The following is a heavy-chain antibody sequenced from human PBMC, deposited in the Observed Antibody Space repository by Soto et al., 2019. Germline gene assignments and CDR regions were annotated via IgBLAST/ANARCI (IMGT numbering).Heavy chain of an antibody. CDR2: INPTGDNT. J-gene: IGHJ4*02. D-gene: IGHD6-13*01. V-gene: IGHV1-46*01. CDR3: ARDLSSSSQGYYFDY. CDR1: GFTFISHN. Sequence: QVQLVQSGAEVKKPGASVRISCKTSGFTFISHNIHWVRQAPGQGLEWMGMINPTGDNTDYPQRFQGRVTMTRDTPTSTVYMDVSSLRSEDTAVYYCARDLSSSSQGYYFDYWGPGTLVTVSS.